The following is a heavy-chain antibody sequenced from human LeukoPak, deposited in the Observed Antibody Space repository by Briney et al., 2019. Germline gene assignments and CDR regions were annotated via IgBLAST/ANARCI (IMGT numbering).Heavy chain of an antibody. CDR1: GGSISNYY. V-gene: IGHV4-59*01. J-gene: IGHJ4*02. CDR3: AKIIVVGTFDY. D-gene: IGHD2-2*01. CDR2: VYYSGNT. Sequence: PAETLSLTCTASGGSISNYYWSWIRQPPGKGLEWIAYVYYSGNTNYNPSLMSRVTESVDTTNSLFSRKLSSATAAESAVAYCAKIIVVGTFDYWGQGSLVTVSS.